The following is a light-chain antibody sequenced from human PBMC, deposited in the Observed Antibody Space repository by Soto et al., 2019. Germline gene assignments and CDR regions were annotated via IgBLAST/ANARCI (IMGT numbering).Light chain of an antibody. Sequence: NFMLTQPNSVSESPGKTVTISCTRSSGSIASNYVQWYQQRPGSAPTTVIYEDNQRPSGVPDRFSGSIDSSSNSASLTISGLKTEDEADYYCQSYDSSGWVFGGGTKLTVL. J-gene: IGLJ3*02. V-gene: IGLV6-57*03. CDR1: SGSIASNY. CDR3: QSYDSSGWV. CDR2: EDN.